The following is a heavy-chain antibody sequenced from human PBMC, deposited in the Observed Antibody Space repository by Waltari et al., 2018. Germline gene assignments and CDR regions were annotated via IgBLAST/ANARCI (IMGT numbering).Heavy chain of an antibody. J-gene: IGHJ2*01. V-gene: IGHV4-4*07. CDR1: GGSISSYY. D-gene: IGHD2-2*01. CDR3: ARDPRYCGSTSCYQGWYFDL. Sequence: QVQLQESGPGLVKPSETLSLTCTVSGGSISSYYWSWIRQPAGKGLEWIGRIYTSGSTNYNPSLKSRVTMSVDTSKNQFSLKLSSVTAADTAVYYCARDPRYCGSTSCYQGWYFDLWGRGTLVTVSS. CDR2: IYTSGST.